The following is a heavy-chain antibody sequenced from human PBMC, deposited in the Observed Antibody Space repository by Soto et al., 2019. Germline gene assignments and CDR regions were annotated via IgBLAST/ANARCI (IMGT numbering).Heavy chain of an antibody. CDR1: GFTFSSYA. CDR2: ISYDGSNK. Sequence: HPGGSLRLSCAASGFTFSSYAMHWVRQAPGKGLEWVAVISYDGSNKYYADSVKGRFTISRDNSKNTLYLQMNSLRAEDTAVYYCARGYGDYETSLFDYWGQGTLVTVSS. CDR3: ARGYGDYETSLFDY. V-gene: IGHV3-30-3*01. J-gene: IGHJ4*02. D-gene: IGHD4-17*01.